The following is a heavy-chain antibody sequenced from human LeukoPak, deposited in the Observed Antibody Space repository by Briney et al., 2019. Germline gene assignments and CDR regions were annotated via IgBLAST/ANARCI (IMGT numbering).Heavy chain of an antibody. D-gene: IGHD6-19*01. CDR1: GYTFTSYG. CDR2: ISAYNGNT. CDR3: ARAHDSSGWFYRPGGFDY. J-gene: IGHJ4*02. Sequence: ASVKVSCKASGYTFTSYGISWVRQAPGQGLEWMGWISAYNGNTNYAQKLQGRVTMTTDTSTSTAYMELRSLRSDDTAVYYCARAHDSSGWFYRPGGFDYWGQGTLVTVSS. V-gene: IGHV1-18*01.